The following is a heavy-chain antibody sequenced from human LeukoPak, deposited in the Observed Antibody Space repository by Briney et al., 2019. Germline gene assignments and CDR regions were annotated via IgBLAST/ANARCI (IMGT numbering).Heavy chain of an antibody. Sequence: GGSLRLSCAASGFTFSSYGMHWVRQAPGKGLEWVAFIRYDGSNKYYADSVKGRFTISRDNSKNTLYLQMNSLRAEDTAVYYCPLRGRANGDYFDYWGQGTLVTVPS. D-gene: IGHD4-17*01. V-gene: IGHV3-30*02. CDR1: GFTFSSYG. CDR3: PLRGRANGDYFDY. CDR2: IRYDGSNK. J-gene: IGHJ4*02.